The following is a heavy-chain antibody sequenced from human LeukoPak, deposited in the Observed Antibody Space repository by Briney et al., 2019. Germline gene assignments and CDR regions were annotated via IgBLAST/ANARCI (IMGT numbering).Heavy chain of an antibody. V-gene: IGHV1-46*01. CDR3: ARDAPLSDIVVVPAAHPYYYMDV. CDR2: INPSGGST. CDR1: GYTFTSYY. D-gene: IGHD2-2*01. Sequence: ASVKVSCKASGYTFTSYYMHWVRQAPGQGLEWMGIINPSGGSTSYAQKFQGRVTMTRDTSTSTVYMELSSLRSEDTAVYYCARDAPLSDIVVVPAAHPYYYMDVWGKETTVTVSS. J-gene: IGHJ6*03.